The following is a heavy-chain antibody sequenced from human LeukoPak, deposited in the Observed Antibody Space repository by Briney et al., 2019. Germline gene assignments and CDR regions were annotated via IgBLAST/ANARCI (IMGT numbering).Heavy chain of an antibody. CDR3: AKGGATVIDY. J-gene: IGHJ4*02. D-gene: IGHD4-17*01. Sequence: GGSLRLSCAASGFTFSNYWMHWVRQAPGKGLVWVSRINSDGSSTTSADSVKGRFTISRDNAKNNRYLQMNSLRAEDTDVYYCAKGGATVIDYWVRGTLVTVCS. CDR2: INSDGSST. CDR1: GFTFSNYW. V-gene: IGHV3-74*01.